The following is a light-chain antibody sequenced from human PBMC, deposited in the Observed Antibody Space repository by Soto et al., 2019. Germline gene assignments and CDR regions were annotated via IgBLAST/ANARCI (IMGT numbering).Light chain of an antibody. CDR1: QSISSW. V-gene: IGKV1-5*03. Sequence: DIQMTQSPSTLSASVGDRVTITCRASQSISSWLAWYQQKPGKAPKLLIYKASSLESGVPSRFSGSGSGTDFTLTISCLQSEDFATYYCQQYYSYPTFGQGTKVDI. CDR2: KAS. CDR3: QQYYSYPT. J-gene: IGKJ1*01.